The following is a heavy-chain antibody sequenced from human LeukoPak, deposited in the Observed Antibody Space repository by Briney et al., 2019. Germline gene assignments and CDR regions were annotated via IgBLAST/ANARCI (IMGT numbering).Heavy chain of an antibody. CDR3: ARDAGWGRLDS. V-gene: IGHV3-74*01. D-gene: IGHD3-16*01. CDR1: GLTISDSW. CDR2: LASDESNK. Sequence: PGGSLRLSCAASGLTISDSWMHWVRQAPGKGLMWVSRLASDESNKIFADFAKGRFTISRDNAKNMLYLQMNSLRVEDTGIYYCARDAGWGRLDSWGQGALVTVSS. J-gene: IGHJ4*02.